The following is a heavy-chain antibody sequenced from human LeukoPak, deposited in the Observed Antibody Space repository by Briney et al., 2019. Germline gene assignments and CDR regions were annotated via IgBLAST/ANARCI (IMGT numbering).Heavy chain of an antibody. CDR3: ARHRGFWFFDY. Sequence: PSETRSLTCTVSGGSISSGSYYWSWIRQPAGKGLEWIGRIYTSGSTNYNPSLKSRVTISVDTSKNQFSLKLSSVAAADTAVYYCARHRGFWFFDYWGQGTLVTVSS. CDR2: IYTSGST. CDR1: GGSISSGSYY. J-gene: IGHJ4*02. V-gene: IGHV4-61*02. D-gene: IGHD3-3*01.